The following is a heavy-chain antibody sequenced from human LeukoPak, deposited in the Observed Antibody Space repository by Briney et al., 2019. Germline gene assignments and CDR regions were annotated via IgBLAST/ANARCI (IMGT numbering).Heavy chain of an antibody. CDR1: GFTFSSYS. Sequence: PGGSLRLSCAASGFTFSSYSMNWVRQAPGKGLEWVSSISSSSLYIYYADSVKGRFTISRDNAKNSLLLQMNSLRAEDTAVYYCARADAYSYGGRASYMDVWGKGTTVTVSS. V-gene: IGHV3-21*01. D-gene: IGHD5-18*01. CDR3: ARADAYSYGGRASYMDV. CDR2: ISSSSLYI. J-gene: IGHJ6*03.